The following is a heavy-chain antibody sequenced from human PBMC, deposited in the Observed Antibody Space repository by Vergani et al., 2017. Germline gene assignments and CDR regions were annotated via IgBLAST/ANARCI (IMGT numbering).Heavy chain of an antibody. CDR1: GFTFSSYA. Sequence: EVQLLESGGGLVQPGGSLRLSCAASGFTFSSYAMSWVRPAPGKGLGWVSAICGSGGSTDYADSVKGRFTIPRDNSKNTLYLQMNSLRAEDTAVYXCAKALNPYYDFWSGYSNFDYWGQGTLVTVSS. CDR2: ICGSGGST. D-gene: IGHD3-3*01. CDR3: AKALNPYYDFWSGYSNFDY. J-gene: IGHJ4*02. V-gene: IGHV3-23*01.